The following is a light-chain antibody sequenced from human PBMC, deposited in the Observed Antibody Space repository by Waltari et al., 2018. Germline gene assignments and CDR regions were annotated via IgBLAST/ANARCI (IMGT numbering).Light chain of an antibody. V-gene: IGLV1-40*01. J-gene: IGLJ3*02. CDR2: GNT. CDR1: SSNIGAGYA. CDR3: QCYDSSLSGSV. Sequence: QSVLTQPPSVSGAPGQRVTLSCTGSSSNIGAGYAVHWYQQLPGTAPKLLIYGNTNRPSGVPDRFSGSKSGTSASLAITGLQAEDEADYYCQCYDSSLSGSVFGGGTKLTVL.